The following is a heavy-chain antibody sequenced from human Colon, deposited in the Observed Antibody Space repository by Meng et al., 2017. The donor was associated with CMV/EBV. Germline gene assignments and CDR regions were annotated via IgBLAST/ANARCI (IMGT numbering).Heavy chain of an antibody. D-gene: IGHD2-2*01. CDR2: ISISSSYI. V-gene: IGHV3-21*06. CDR1: GFNLNTYS. J-gene: IGHJ5*02. Sequence: GESLKISCAASGFNLNTYSMNWLRQAPGRGLEWVASISISSSYIYYADSVKGRFTISRDNAKSMVYLQMDSLGGEDTAVYYCARDAGCSASVCEVTWFDLWGQGTLVTVSS. CDR3: ARDAGCSASVCEVTWFDL.